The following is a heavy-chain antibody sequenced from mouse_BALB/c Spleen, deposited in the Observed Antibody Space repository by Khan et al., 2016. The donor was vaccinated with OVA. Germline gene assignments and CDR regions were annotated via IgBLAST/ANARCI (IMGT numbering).Heavy chain of an antibody. D-gene: IGHD1-1*01. CDR2: IDPETGGT. V-gene: IGHV1-15*01. Sequence: VQLQESGAELVRPGASVTLSCKASGYTFTDYEVHWVKQTPVHGLEWIGVIDPETGGTAYNQKFKGKATLTADKSSSTAYMELRSLTSEDSAVYYCTRDGSTYGWYLDVWGAGTTVTVSS. CDR3: TRDGSTYGWYLDV. CDR1: GYTFTDYE. J-gene: IGHJ1*01.